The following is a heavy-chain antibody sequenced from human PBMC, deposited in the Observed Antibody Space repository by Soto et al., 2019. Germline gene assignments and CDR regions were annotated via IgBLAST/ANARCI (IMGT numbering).Heavy chain of an antibody. D-gene: IGHD3-22*01. J-gene: IGHJ4*02. V-gene: IGHV1-3*01. CDR3: ARDPDYYYYSSGLDY. Sequence: GASVKVSCKASGYTFTSYAMHWVRQAPGQRHEWMGWINAGNGNTKYSQKFQGRVTITRDTSASTAYMELSSLRSEDTAVYYCARDPDYYYYSSGLDYWGQGTLVTVSS. CDR2: INAGNGNT. CDR1: GYTFTSYA.